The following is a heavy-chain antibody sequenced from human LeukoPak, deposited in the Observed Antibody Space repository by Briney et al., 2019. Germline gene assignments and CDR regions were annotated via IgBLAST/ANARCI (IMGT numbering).Heavy chain of an antibody. CDR3: AEHPRPYYYDSGLPGNISN. Sequence: GGSLRLSCAASRFTFNRYGMHWLRQAPGKGLEWVAFIRYDGSNKYYADSVKGRFTISRDNSKNTLYLQMNSLRAEDTAVYYCAEHPRPYYYDSGLPGNISNWGQGTLVTVSS. D-gene: IGHD3-10*01. CDR2: IRYDGSNK. J-gene: IGHJ4*02. V-gene: IGHV3-30*02. CDR1: RFTFNRYG.